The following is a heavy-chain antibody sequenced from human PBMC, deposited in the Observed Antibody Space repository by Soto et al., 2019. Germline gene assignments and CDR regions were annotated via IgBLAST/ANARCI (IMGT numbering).Heavy chain of an antibody. J-gene: IGHJ4*02. CDR1: GGSFSGYY. CDR2: ISHSGST. V-gene: IGHV4-34*01. CDR3: ARYCSSATCYGVFDY. D-gene: IGHD2-2*01. Sequence: QVQLQQWGAGLLKPSETLSLTCAVYGGSFSGYYWSGIRQSPGKGLEWIGEISHSGSTIYNPPLESRVTISADTSKNQFSLRLSSVTAADTALYYCARYCSSATCYGVFDYWGQGTLVTVSS.